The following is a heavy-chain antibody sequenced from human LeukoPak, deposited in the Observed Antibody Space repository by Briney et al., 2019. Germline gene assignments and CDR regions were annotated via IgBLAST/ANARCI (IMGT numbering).Heavy chain of an antibody. CDR3: ARVEGHCSGGSCYNYYFDL. Sequence: TGGSLRLSCADSQFTFNSYSMNWVRQAPGKGLEWVSYISSSSTYIYYADSVKGRFTISRDNTKKSLFLQMNSLRAEDTAVYYCARVEGHCSGGSCYNYYFDLWGRGTLVTVSS. J-gene: IGHJ2*01. CDR2: ISSSSTYI. V-gene: IGHV3-21*01. D-gene: IGHD2-15*01. CDR1: QFTFNSYS.